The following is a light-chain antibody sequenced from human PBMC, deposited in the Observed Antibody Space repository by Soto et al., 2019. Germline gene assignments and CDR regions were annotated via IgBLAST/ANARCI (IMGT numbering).Light chain of an antibody. CDR1: SSDVGSYNL. CDR2: EGS. J-gene: IGLJ2*01. CDR3: CSYAGSSTVV. Sequence: QSALTQPASVSGSPGQSITISCTGTSSDVGSYNLVSWYQQHPGKAPKLMIYEGSKRPSGVSNRFSGSKSGTTASLTISGLQAEDEAYYYCCSYAGSSTVVFGGGTKLTVL. V-gene: IGLV2-23*01.